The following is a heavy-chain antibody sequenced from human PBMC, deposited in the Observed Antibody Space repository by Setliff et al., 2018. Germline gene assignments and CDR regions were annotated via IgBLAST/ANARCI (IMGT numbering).Heavy chain of an antibody. V-gene: IGHV1-18*01. J-gene: IGHJ4*02. CDR1: GYTFTRYG. D-gene: IGHD3-22*01. CDR2: IGPYNGNT. CDR3: ARDADYYDTSENHIVDH. Sequence: GASVKVSCKASGYTFTRYGISWVRQAPGKGFEWMGWIGPYNGNTYYAQKFQGRVAITTDTSTSTAYMELRSLRPDDTAVYYCARDADYYDTSENHIVDHWGQGTLVTVSS.